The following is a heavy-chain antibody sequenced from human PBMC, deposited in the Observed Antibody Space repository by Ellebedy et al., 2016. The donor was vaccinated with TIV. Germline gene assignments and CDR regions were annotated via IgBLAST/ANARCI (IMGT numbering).Heavy chain of an antibody. CDR1: GGSISSYY. CDR2: IFYSGST. CDR3: AKQSRYYYYGLDV. D-gene: IGHD6-25*01. V-gene: IGHV4-59*08. J-gene: IGHJ6*02. Sequence: MPSETLSLTCTVSGGSISSYYWSRIRQPPGKGLEWIGYIFYSGSTNYNPSLKSRVTISVDTSKNHFSLKLRSVTAADTAVYYCAKQSRYYYYGLDVWGQGTTVTVSS.